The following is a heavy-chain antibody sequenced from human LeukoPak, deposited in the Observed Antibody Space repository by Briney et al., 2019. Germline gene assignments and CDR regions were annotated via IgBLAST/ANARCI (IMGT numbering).Heavy chain of an antibody. CDR1: GGSISSSSYY. J-gene: IGHJ6*03. Sequence: PSETLSLTCTVSGGSISSSSYYWSWIRQPPGKGLEWIGCIHYSGSTNYNPSLKSRVTISVDTSKNQFSLKLSSVTAADTAVYYCARTTEGYCRGRSCYSYYYYMDVWGKGTTVTVSS. CDR2: IHYSGST. CDR3: ARTTEGYCRGRSCYSYYYYMDV. D-gene: IGHD2-15*01. V-gene: IGHV4-61*01.